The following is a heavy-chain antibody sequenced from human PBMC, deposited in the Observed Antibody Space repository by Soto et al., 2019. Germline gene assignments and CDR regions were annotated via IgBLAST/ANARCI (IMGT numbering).Heavy chain of an antibody. CDR1: GASITTYY. CDR2: IYRNGNT. Sequence: PSETLYLTCTVSGASITTYYWNWIRQPAGKGLEWIGRIYRNGNTNSNPSLKSRVTMSVDTSKNQFSLRVRSVTAADTAVYYCARDFGTARMDVWGQGTTVTVSS. J-gene: IGHJ6*02. CDR3: ARDFGTARMDV. D-gene: IGHD1-7*01. V-gene: IGHV4-4*07.